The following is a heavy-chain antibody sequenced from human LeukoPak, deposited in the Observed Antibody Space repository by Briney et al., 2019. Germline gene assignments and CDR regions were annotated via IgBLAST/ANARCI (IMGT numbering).Heavy chain of an antibody. CDR2: IHYSGTT. CDR3: ATGRSIRYFDY. J-gene: IGHJ4*02. Sequence: SEALSLTCTVSGVSIFSYYWNWIRQPPGQGLEWIGYIHYSGTTNYNPSLKSRVSTSIDTSNSQFSLKLTSATAADTAIYYCATGRSIRYFDYWGQGTLLSVSS. V-gene: IGHV4-59*08. D-gene: IGHD3-9*01. CDR1: GVSIFSYY.